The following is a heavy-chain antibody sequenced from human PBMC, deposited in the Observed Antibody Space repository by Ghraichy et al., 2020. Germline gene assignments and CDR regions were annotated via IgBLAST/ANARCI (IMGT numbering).Heavy chain of an antibody. Sequence: ESLNISCTVSGGSISSYYWSWIRQPAGKGLEWIGRIYTSGSTNYNPSLKSRVTMSVDTSKNQFSLKLSSVTAADTAVYYCARDPGSRPFWSGYYTGMWYFDLWGRGTLVTVSS. CDR3: ARDPGSRPFWSGYYTGMWYFDL. CDR1: GGSISSYY. D-gene: IGHD3-3*01. J-gene: IGHJ2*01. V-gene: IGHV4-4*07. CDR2: IYTSGST.